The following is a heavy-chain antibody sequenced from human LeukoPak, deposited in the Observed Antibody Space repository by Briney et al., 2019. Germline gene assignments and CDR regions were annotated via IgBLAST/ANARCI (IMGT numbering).Heavy chain of an antibody. CDR1: GYTFSGYF. V-gene: IGHV1-2*06. CDR2: INPSTGGI. D-gene: IGHD5-12*01. J-gene: IGHJ4*02. Sequence: ASVKVSCKASGYTFSGYFMHWVRQAPGQGLEWMGRINPSTGGIKYAQTFQGRVTLTRDPSIATFCMDLSSLRSDDTAVYFCARQRGYSGSYYFDSWGQGTLVTVSS. CDR3: ARQRGYSGSYYFDS.